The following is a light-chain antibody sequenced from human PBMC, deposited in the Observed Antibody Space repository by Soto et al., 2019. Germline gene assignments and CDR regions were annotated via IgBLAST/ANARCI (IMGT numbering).Light chain of an antibody. CDR1: QSISSW. V-gene: IGKV1-5*03. CDR2: KAS. CDR3: QQYYSYFT. Sequence: DIQMTQSPSTLSASVGDRVTITCRASQSISSWLAWYQQKPGKAPKLLIYKASNLESGVPSRFRGTGPGTEFTLTSSSLQPDDVANYYCQQYYSYFTLGGGTKVEIK. J-gene: IGKJ4*01.